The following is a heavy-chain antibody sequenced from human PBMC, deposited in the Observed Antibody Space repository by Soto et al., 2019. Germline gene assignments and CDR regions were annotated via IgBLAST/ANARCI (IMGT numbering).Heavy chain of an antibody. CDR1: GFTFTTYA. V-gene: IGHV3-23*01. J-gene: IGHJ4*02. Sequence: GSLRLSCAASGFTFTTYAMNWVRQTPTKGLEWVSAISGGGDNTYYRDSVKGRFTISRDNSRNTLYLQMNSLTAEDTAVYYCARESGKGSGPKLGNFDYWGQGILVTVSS. D-gene: IGHD6-19*01. CDR3: ARESGKGSGPKLGNFDY. CDR2: ISGGGDNT.